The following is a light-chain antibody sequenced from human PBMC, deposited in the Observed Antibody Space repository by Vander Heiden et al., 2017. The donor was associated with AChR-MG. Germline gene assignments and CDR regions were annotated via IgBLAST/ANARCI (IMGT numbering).Light chain of an antibody. CDR1: QSLLHSDGYNN. CDR2: LGS. J-gene: IGKJ3*01. CDR3: MQALQTPGVFT. Sequence: IVMTQPQLSLPVTPGYPASTSCRSSQSLLHSDGYNNLDWYLQKPGQSPQLLMYLGSNRASGVPDRFSGSGSGTDFTLKISRVEAEDVGVYYCMQALQTPGVFTFGPGTKVDIK. V-gene: IGKV2-28*01.